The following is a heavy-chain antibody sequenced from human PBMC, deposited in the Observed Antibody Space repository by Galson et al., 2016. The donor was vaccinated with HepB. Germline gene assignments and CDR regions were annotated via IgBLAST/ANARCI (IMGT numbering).Heavy chain of an antibody. CDR3: ARGHSGSWYPFEDAFDI. CDR1: GFTFNNYA. D-gene: IGHD6-13*01. V-gene: IGHV3-30-3*01. CDR2: MSYDGSNR. Sequence: SLRLSCAASGFTFNNYAMHWVRQAPGKGLEWVAVMSYDGSNRFYADSVKGRFTISRDNSKNTLHLQMNSLGDEDTAVYYCARGHSGSWYPFEDAFDIWGQGTMVTVSS. J-gene: IGHJ3*02.